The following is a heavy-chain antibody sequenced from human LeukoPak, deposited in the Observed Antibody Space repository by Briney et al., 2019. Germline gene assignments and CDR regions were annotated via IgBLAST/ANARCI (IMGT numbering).Heavy chain of an antibody. CDR3: ARSLYYYDSSGYDYFDY. Sequence: SQTLSLTCTVSGGSISGGGYYWSCIRQHPGKCLEWIAYIYYSGSTYYNPSLKSRVTISVDTSKNQFSLKLRSVTAADTAVYYCARSLYYYDSSGYDYFDYWGQGTLVTVSS. CDR1: GGSISGGGYY. V-gene: IGHV4-31*03. D-gene: IGHD3-22*01. J-gene: IGHJ4*02. CDR2: IYYSGST.